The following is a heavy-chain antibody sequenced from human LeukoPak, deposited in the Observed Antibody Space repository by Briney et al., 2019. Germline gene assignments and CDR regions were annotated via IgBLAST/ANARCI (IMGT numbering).Heavy chain of an antibody. V-gene: IGHV1-69*04. CDR2: IIPTLGIA. CDR1: GGTFSSYT. D-gene: IGHD3-22*01. J-gene: IGHJ4*02. Sequence: SVKVSYKASGGTFSSYTISWVRQAPGQGLEWMGRIIPTLGIANYAQKFQGRVTITADKSTSTAYMELSSLRSEDTAVYYCARDYYDSSGQFDYWGQGTLVTVSS. CDR3: ARDYYDSSGQFDY.